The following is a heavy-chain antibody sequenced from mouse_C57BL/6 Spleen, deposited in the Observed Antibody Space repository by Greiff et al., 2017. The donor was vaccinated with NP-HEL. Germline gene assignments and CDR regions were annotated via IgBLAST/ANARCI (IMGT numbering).Heavy chain of an antibody. V-gene: IGHV1-69*01. CDR3: ARKGTYYSKDY. CDR1: GYTFTSYW. Sequence: QVQLKQPGAELVMPGASVKLSCKASGYTFTSYWMHWVKQRPGQGLEWIGEIDPSDSYTNYNQKFKGKSTLTVDKSSSTAYMQLSSLTSEDSAVYYCARKGTYYSKDYWGQGTTLTVSS. D-gene: IGHD2-5*01. J-gene: IGHJ2*01. CDR2: IDPSDSYT.